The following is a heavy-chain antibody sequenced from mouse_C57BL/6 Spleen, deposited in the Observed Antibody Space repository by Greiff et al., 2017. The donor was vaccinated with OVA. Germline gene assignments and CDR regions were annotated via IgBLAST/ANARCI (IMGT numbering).Heavy chain of an antibody. D-gene: IGHD2-2*01. Sequence: QVQLKESGAELVMPGTSVKLSCKASGYTFTSYWMHWVKQRPGQGLEWIGEIDPSDSYTNYNQKFKGKSTLTVDKSSSTAYMQLSSLTSEDSAVYYCAWGYDEGNYFDYWGQGTTLTVSS. J-gene: IGHJ2*01. CDR3: AWGYDEGNYFDY. CDR1: GYTFTSYW. CDR2: IDPSDSYT. V-gene: IGHV1-69*01.